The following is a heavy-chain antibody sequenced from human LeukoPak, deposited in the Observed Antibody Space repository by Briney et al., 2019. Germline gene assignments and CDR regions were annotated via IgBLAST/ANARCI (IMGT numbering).Heavy chain of an antibody. CDR1: GYTITGYY. J-gene: IGHJ4*02. CDR2: INPNSGGT. Sequence: ASVKVSCKASGYTITGYYLHWVRQAPGQGLEWMGRINPNSGGTNSAQKFQGRITMTRDTSLSTAYMELSGLSSDDTAVYYCARRKVQLEGQYYFDYWGQGTLVTVSS. V-gene: IGHV1-2*06. CDR3: ARRKVQLEGQYYFDY. D-gene: IGHD1-1*01.